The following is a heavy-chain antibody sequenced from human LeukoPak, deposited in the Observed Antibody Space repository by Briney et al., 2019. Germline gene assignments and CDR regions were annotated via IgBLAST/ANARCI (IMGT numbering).Heavy chain of an antibody. CDR2: IYWNDDK. D-gene: IGHD3-3*01. J-gene: IGHJ4*02. CDR3: AHSPTIFGVVIMGY. CDR1: GFSLSTSGVG. V-gene: IGHV2-5*01. Sequence: SGPTLVNPTQTLTLTCTFSGFSLSTSGVGLGWNRQPQGKALEWLALIYWNDDKRYSPSLKSRLTITKDTSKNQVVLTMTNMDPVDTATYYCAHSPTIFGVVIMGYWGQGTLVTVSS.